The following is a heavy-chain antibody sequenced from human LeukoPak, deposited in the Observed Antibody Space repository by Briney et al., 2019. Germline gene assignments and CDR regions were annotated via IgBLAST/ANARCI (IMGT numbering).Heavy chain of an antibody. V-gene: IGHV3-21*01. J-gene: IGHJ4*02. D-gene: IGHD3-10*01. CDR1: GFTFSSYS. CDR3: ARSGEVLPWFGESSDGLTIFDY. Sequence: GGSLRLSCAASGFTFSSYSMNWVRQAPGKGLEWVSSISSSSSYIYYADSVKGRFTISRDNAKNSLYLQMNSLRAEDTAVYYCARSGEVLPWFGESSDGLTIFDYWGQGTLVTVSS. CDR2: ISSSSSYI.